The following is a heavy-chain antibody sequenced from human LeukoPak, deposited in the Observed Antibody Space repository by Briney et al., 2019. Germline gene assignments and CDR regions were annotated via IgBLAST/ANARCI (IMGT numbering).Heavy chain of an antibody. J-gene: IGHJ4*02. Sequence: SETLSLTCTVSGGSISSGGYYWSWIRQPPGKGLEWIGYIYHSGSTYYNPSLKSRVTISVDRSKNQFSLKLSSVTAADTAVYYCARDRYSSSWLGYWGQGTLVTVSS. CDR1: GGSISSGGYY. CDR3: ARDRYSSSWLGY. D-gene: IGHD6-13*01. V-gene: IGHV4-30-2*01. CDR2: IYHSGST.